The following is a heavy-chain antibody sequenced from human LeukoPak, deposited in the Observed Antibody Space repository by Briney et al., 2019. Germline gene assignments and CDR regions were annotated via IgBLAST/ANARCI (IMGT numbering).Heavy chain of an antibody. V-gene: IGHV3-11*06. J-gene: IGHJ5*02. CDR3: AREGGSQRWGRSNWFDP. D-gene: IGHD1-26*01. Sequence: PGGSLRLSCAASGFSFSDYYMTWIRQAPGKGLEWLSYISTTSGFTKYADSVKGRFTISRDNAKNSLYLQMNSLRAEDTAVYYCAREGGSQRWGRSNWFDPWGQGTLVTVSS. CDR2: ISTTSGFT. CDR1: GFSFSDYY.